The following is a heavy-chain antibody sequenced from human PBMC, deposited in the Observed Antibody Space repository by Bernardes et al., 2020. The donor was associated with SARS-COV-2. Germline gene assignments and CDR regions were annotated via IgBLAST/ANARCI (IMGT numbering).Heavy chain of an antibody. CDR1: GFTFSSYW. CDR2: IWHDGSRE. D-gene: IGHD4-17*01. CDR3: ATEDGEWLES. Sequence: GGSLRLSCAASGFTFSSYWMSWVRQAPGKGLEWVAVIWHDGSREYYVDSVKGRFAISRDNSNNTLYLQMNNLRVEDTALYRCATEDGEWLESWCQGTLVTVSS. J-gene: IGHJ5*01. V-gene: IGHV3-33*08.